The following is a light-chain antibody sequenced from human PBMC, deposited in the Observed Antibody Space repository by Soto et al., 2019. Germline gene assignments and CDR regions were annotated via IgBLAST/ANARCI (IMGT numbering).Light chain of an antibody. J-gene: IGKJ1*01. V-gene: IGKV1-5*01. CDR1: QDIPKW. CDR2: DAS. CDR3: QQYKSDSRT. Sequence: DIQMTQSPSTLSASVGDRVTITCRASQDIPKWLAWYQQKPGNGPKVLIYDASILENGVPSRFSGSGSGTEFSLTISSLQPDDFATYYCQQYKSDSRTFGQGTKVEIK.